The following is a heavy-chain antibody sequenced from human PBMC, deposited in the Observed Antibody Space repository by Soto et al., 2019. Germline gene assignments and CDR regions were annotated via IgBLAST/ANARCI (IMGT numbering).Heavy chain of an antibody. Sequence: QVQLQQWGAGLLKPSETLSLTCAVYGGSFSGYYWSWIRQPPGKGLEWIGEINHSGSTNYNPSLKSRVTISVDTSKNQFSLKLRSVTAADTAVYYCARVETAARPSYFDYWGQGTLVTVSS. D-gene: IGHD6-6*01. CDR2: INHSGST. CDR3: ARVETAARPSYFDY. CDR1: GGSFSGYY. J-gene: IGHJ4*02. V-gene: IGHV4-34*01.